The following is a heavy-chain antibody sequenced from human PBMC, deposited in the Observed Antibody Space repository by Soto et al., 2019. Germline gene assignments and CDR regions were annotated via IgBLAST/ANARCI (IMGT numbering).Heavy chain of an antibody. J-gene: IGHJ3*02. V-gene: IGHV1-2*04. CDR3: ARVVGAPNPDAFDI. D-gene: IGHD1-26*01. CDR2: INPNSGST. CDR1: GYTFTSHY. Sequence: ASVKVSCKASGYTFTSHYIYWVRQAPGQGLEWMGWINPNSGSTNYAQKFQGWVTMTRDTSISTAYMELSRLRSDDTAVYYCARVVGAPNPDAFDIWGQGTMVTVSS.